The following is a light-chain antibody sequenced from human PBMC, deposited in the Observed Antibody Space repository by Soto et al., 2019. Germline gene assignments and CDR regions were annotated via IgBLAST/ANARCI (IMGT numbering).Light chain of an antibody. V-gene: IGLV2-14*01. CDR1: SSDLGNYNY. CDR2: EVS. J-gene: IGLJ3*02. Sequence: QSALTQPASVSGPPGQSITISCTGTSSDLGNYNYVSWYQQHPGKVPKLMIYEVSNRPSGISNRFSGSKSANTASLTISGLQAEDEADYYCSSCTSSHLWVFGEGTKLTVL. CDR3: SSCTSSHLWV.